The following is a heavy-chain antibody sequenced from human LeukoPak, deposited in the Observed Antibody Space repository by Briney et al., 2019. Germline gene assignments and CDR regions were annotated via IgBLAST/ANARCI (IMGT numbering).Heavy chain of an antibody. CDR1: GFTFSSYA. J-gene: IGHJ6*03. D-gene: IGHD2-2*01. CDR2: ISGSGGST. CDR3: SRSARGYCSSTSCYSYYYMDV. V-gene: IGHV3-23*01. Sequence: GGSLRLSCAASGFTFSSYAMSWVRQAPGKGLEWVSAISGSGGSTYYADSVKGRFTISRDNSKNTLYLQMNSLRAEDTAVYYCSRSARGYCSSTSCYSYYYMDVWGKGTTVTISS.